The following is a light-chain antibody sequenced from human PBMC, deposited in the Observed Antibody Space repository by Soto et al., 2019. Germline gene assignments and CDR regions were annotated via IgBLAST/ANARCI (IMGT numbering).Light chain of an antibody. Sequence: DIVMTQSPDSLAVSLGERATINCKSSQSVLYSSNNKNYLAWYQQKPGQPPKLLIYWASTRESGVPDRFSGSGSGTDFTHTISSLQAEDAAVYYCQQYFRPWTFGQGTKVEIK. CDR1: QSVLYSSNNKNY. CDR3: QQYFRPWT. J-gene: IGKJ1*01. V-gene: IGKV4-1*01. CDR2: WAS.